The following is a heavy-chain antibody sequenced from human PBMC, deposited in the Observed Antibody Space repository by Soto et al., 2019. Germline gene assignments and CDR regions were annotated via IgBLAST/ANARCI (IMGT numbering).Heavy chain of an antibody. Sequence: LSLSFTVSGXTFSNFWMHWIRQPPGGGLVGVSRMNPDGRWIGYAGSVRGRFTISRDNAKNSVFLQMDSLRVEDTAIYYCVRDNSHIIVTPFDLWGQGTLVTVSS. J-gene: IGHJ4*02. V-gene: IGHV3-74*01. CDR3: VRDNSHIIVTPFDL. CDR1: GXTFSNFW. CDR2: MNPDGRWI. D-gene: IGHD2-21*01.